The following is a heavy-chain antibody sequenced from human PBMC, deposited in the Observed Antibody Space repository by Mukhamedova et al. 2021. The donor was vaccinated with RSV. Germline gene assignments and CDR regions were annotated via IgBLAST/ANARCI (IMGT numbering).Heavy chain of an antibody. Sequence: TTYADSVKGRFTISRDNAKYTLDLQMDSLRVEDTAIYYCAGEGGYCSSTTCYKYFQHWGRGTLVTVSS. CDR2: T. V-gene: IGHV3-74*01. D-gene: IGHD2-2*01. J-gene: IGHJ1*01. CDR3: AGEGGYCSSTTCYKYFQH.